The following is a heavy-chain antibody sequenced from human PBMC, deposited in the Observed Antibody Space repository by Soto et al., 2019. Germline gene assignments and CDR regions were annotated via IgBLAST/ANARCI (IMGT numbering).Heavy chain of an antibody. CDR1: GFTFRTYS. CDR2: ISSDSTYI. Sequence: GGSLRLSCAASGFTFRTYSMNWVRQVPGKGLEWVSAISSDSTYIFYADSVKGRFTISRDNAKNSLYLQMTDLRADDTAVYYCAKDAVYNDGLWLMDHWGQGTQVTVSS. D-gene: IGHD2-21*01. J-gene: IGHJ4*02. V-gene: IGHV3-21*04. CDR3: AKDAVYNDGLWLMDH.